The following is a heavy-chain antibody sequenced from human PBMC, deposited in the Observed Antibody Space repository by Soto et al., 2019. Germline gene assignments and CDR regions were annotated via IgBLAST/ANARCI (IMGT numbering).Heavy chain of an antibody. CDR3: AKAIPPGERFGGVPLNRAFDI. J-gene: IGHJ3*02. Sequence: GGSLRLSCAASGFTFSSYAMSWVRQAPGKGLEWVSAISGSGGSTYYADSVKGRFTISRDNSKNTLYLQMNSLRAEDTAVYYCAKAIPPGERFGGVPLNRAFDIWGQGTMVTVSS. V-gene: IGHV3-23*01. CDR2: ISGSGGST. CDR1: GFTFSSYA. D-gene: IGHD3-16*01.